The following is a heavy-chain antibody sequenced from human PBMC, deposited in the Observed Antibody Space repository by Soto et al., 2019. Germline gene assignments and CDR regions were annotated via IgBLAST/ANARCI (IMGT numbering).Heavy chain of an antibody. D-gene: IGHD2-8*01. CDR1: GGSISSYY. V-gene: IGHV4-59*08. CDR2: IYYTGTT. J-gene: IGHJ3*02. Sequence: QVQLQESGPGLVKPSETLSLTCTVSGGSISSYYWCWIRQPPGKGLEWIGYIYYTGTTNYNPSLKLSTTIPVDTSNIQFSLKLSSVTAADTAEYFCAGHSGVRRAFDICGQGTMVTVSS. CDR3: AGHSGVRRAFDI.